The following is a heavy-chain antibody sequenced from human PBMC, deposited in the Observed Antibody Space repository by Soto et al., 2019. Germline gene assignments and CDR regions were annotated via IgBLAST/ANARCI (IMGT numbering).Heavy chain of an antibody. CDR3: ARAPGSGSYSSYYYYGMDV. J-gene: IGHJ6*02. Sequence: ASVKVSCKASGGTFSSYAISWVRQAPGQGLEWMGGIIPIFGTANYAQKFQGRVTITADESTSTAYMELSSLRSEDTAVYYCARAPGSGSYSSYYYYGMDVWGQGTTVTVS. V-gene: IGHV1-69*13. CDR1: GGTFSSYA. CDR2: IIPIFGTA. D-gene: IGHD3-10*01.